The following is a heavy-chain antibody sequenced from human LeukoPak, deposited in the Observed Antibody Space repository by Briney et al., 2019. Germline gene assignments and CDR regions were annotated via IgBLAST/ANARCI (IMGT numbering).Heavy chain of an antibody. Sequence: GGSLRLSCAASGFIFNNYGLIWVCQAPGKGLGWVSAISNDGGGTQYADFVEGRFTISRDNSKNTLFLQMSSLRAEDTALYYCAKGSSGYFADLWGQGTLVTVSS. D-gene: IGHD3-22*01. CDR2: ISNDGGGT. J-gene: IGHJ5*02. CDR3: AKGSSGYFADL. V-gene: IGHV3-23*01. CDR1: GFIFNNYG.